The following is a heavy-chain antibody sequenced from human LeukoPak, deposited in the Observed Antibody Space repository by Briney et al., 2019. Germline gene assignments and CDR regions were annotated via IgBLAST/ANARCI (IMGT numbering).Heavy chain of an antibody. D-gene: IGHD2-21*02. V-gene: IGHV3-74*01. Sequence: PGGSLRLSCAAFGFTFSSYWMHWARQAPGKGLVWVSRFYSDGSSISHAVSMKGRFTISRDNAKHPLYLQMNNRRAEHTAVYYCARVSEYCGGDCYSSLDWFDPWGQGTLVTVSS. CDR3: ARVSEYCGGDCYSSLDWFDP. CDR1: GFTFSSYW. CDR2: FYSDGSSI. J-gene: IGHJ5*02.